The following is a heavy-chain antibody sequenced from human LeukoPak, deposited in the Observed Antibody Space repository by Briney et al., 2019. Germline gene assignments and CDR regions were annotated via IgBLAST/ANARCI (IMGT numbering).Heavy chain of an antibody. CDR2: IYTSGST. J-gene: IGHJ4*02. CDR1: GGSISSGSYY. CDR3: ARADGSGIDFDY. V-gene: IGHV4-61*02. D-gene: IGHD3-10*01. Sequence: SETLSLTCTVSGGSISSGSYYWSWIRQPAGKGLEWIGRIYTSGSTNYNPSLKSRVTISVDTSKNQFSLKLSSVTAADTAVYYCARADGSGIDFDYWGQGTLVTVSS.